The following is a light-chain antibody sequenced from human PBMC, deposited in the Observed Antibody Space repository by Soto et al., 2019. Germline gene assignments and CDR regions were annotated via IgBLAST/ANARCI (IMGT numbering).Light chain of an antibody. Sequence: EIVLTQSPATLSLSPGERATLSCRASQSVSSYLAWYQQKPGQAPRLLIYDASNRATGIPARFRGSGSGTDFTLTISSLEPEDFAVYYCQQRSNWPLFTFGPGTKVDI. CDR2: DAS. CDR3: QQRSNWPLFT. J-gene: IGKJ3*01. V-gene: IGKV3-11*01. CDR1: QSVSSY.